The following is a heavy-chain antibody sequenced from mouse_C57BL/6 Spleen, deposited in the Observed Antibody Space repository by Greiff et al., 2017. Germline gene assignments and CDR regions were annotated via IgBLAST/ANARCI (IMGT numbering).Heavy chain of an antibody. V-gene: IGHV2-2*01. CDR1: GFSLTSYG. CDR3: ARRGVVADWDFDV. CDR2: IWRGGST. D-gene: IGHD1-1*01. Sequence: QVQLQQSGPGLVQPSQSLSITCTVSGFSLTSYGVHWVRQSPGKGLEWLGVIWRGGSTAYNAAFISRLGISKDNSKSQVFFKMNSLQADDTAIYYCARRGVVADWDFDVWGTGTTVTVSS. J-gene: IGHJ1*03.